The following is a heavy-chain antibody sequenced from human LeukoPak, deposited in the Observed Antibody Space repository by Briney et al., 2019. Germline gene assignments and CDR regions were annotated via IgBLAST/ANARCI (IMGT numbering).Heavy chain of an antibody. D-gene: IGHD3-3*01. CDR3: ARDRVLPGWFDP. CDR1: GGSISSYY. V-gene: IGHV4-59*01. CDR2: IYYSGST. Sequence: SETLSLTCTVSGGSISSYYWSWIRQPPRKGLEWIGYIYYSGSTNYNPSLKSRVTISVDTSKNQFSLKLSSVTAADTAVYYCARDRVLPGWFDPWGQGTLVTVSS. J-gene: IGHJ5*02.